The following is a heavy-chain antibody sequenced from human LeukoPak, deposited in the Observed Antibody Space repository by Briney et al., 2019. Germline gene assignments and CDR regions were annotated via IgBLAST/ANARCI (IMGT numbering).Heavy chain of an antibody. CDR3: AKWGDYDVLTGYYVPDY. J-gene: IGHJ4*02. CDR1: GFTFRNYA. Sequence: TGASLRLSCAASGFTFRNYAMSWVRQAPGKGLVWVSAILGSGGSTYYADSVKGRFTVSRDNSKSTLYLQMNSLRAEDTALYYCAKWGDYDVLTGYYVPDYWGQGTLVTVSS. V-gene: IGHV3-23*01. CDR2: ILGSGGST. D-gene: IGHD3-9*01.